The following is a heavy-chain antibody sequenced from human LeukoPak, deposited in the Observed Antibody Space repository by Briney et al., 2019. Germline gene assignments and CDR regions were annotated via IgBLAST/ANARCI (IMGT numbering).Heavy chain of an antibody. CDR2: VAGSDDTT. CDR3: AKGPHLFSGYHPDY. J-gene: IGHJ4*02. Sequence: GGSLRLSCAASGFTFTSAAMTWVRQAPGQGLEWVSTVAGSDDTTYYADSVKGRFTISRDYSRNTLHLQMNNLRTEDTAIYYCAKGPHLFSGYHPDYWGQGTLVTVSS. CDR1: GFTFTSAA. V-gene: IGHV3-23*01. D-gene: IGHD3-22*01.